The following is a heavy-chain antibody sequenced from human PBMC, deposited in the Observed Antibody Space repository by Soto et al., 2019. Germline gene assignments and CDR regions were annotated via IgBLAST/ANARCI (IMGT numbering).Heavy chain of an antibody. V-gene: IGHV3-30-3*01. CDR3: VRGSVGKPAEPYYFDS. J-gene: IGHJ4*02. D-gene: IGHD2-15*01. Sequence: TLRLSCVGSGFTFSRSAMHWVRQAPGKGLEWAAVIRYDGNTKYYADSVKGRFTISRDNSKNTLYLQMSDLRADDTAVYYCVRGSVGKPAEPYYFDSWGQGTLVTVSS. CDR1: GFTFSRSA. CDR2: IRYDGNTK.